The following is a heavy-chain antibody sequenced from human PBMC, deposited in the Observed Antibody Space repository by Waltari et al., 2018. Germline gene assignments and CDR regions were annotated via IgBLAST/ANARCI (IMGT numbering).Heavy chain of an antibody. Sequence: QVQLVQSGAEVKKAGSSVKVSCMASGVTFSSNPVSWVRQAPGQGLAWMGGIIPVVGTAKEGQKFQGRGTITADRSTSTAYMEMTSLRSDDTAVYYCASCFSTSCLISYYFYMDVWGQGTTVTVSS. CDR2: IIPVVGTA. D-gene: IGHD3-3*01. V-gene: IGHV1-69*14. CDR3: ASCFSTSCLISYYFYMDV. J-gene: IGHJ6*02. CDR1: GVTFSSNP.